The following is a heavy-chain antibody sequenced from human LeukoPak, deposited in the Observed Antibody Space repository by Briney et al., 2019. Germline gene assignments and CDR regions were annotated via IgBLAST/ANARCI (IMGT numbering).Heavy chain of an antibody. CDR1: GFTFSRYS. J-gene: IGHJ4*02. Sequence: GGSLRLSCVASGFTFSRYSMRWVRQAPGKGLEWVSSIYFTGNYISYADSVKGRFTISRDNAKNSLYLQMNSLRAEDTAVYYCAREFNTVGNFDYWGQGTLVTVSS. D-gene: IGHD3-10*01. V-gene: IGHV3-21*01. CDR2: IYFTGNYI. CDR3: AREFNTVGNFDY.